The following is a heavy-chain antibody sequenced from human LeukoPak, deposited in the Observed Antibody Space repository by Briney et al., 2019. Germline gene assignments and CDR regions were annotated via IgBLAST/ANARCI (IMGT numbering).Heavy chain of an antibody. CDR1: GFTFNNYA. CDR3: AKQWVDC. D-gene: IGHD1-26*01. V-gene: IGHV3-23*01. Sequence: RAGGSLRLSCAASGFTFNNYAMNWVRQAPGKGLEWVSAISESGDKTHYADSVKGRFTISRDNSQNTLYLQMNSLRAEDTALYYCAKQWVDCWGQGTLVTVSS. CDR2: ISESGDKT. J-gene: IGHJ4*02.